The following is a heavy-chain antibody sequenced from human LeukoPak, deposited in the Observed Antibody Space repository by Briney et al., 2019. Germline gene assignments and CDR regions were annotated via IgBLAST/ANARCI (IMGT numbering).Heavy chain of an antibody. CDR3: AKFRGLVVVTYYYDY. CDR2: LSGYDDST. Sequence: GGSLRLSCAASGFTFSTHAMSWVRQAPGKGLEWVSTLSGYDDSTYYADSVKGRFTISRDISKNTLYLEMNSLRADDTAAYYCAKFRGLVVVTYYYDYWGQGTLVTVSS. J-gene: IGHJ4*02. CDR1: GFTFSTHA. V-gene: IGHV3-23*01. D-gene: IGHD3-22*01.